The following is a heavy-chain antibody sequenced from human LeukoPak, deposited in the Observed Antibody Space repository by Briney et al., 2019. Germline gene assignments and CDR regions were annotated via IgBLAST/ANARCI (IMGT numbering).Heavy chain of an antibody. J-gene: IGHJ4*02. Sequence: PGGSLRLSCAASGFTFGTSVMHWVRQTPGKGLEWVSLIYCYGGNKYFADSVKGRCTLSRDNSKNTLHLRMDSLRPEYTAIYYCARADSGLPYFNDGSGDYFSSWGQRTLVTVSS. CDR3: ARADSGLPYFNDGSGDYFSS. D-gene: IGHD3-22*01. CDR1: GFTFGTSV. CDR2: IYCYGGNK. V-gene: IGHV3-33*08.